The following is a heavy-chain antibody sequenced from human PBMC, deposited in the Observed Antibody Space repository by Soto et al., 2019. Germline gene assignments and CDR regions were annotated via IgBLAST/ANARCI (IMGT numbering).Heavy chain of an antibody. J-gene: IGHJ3*02. CDR3: ARIEYYYAFDI. D-gene: IGHD3-10*01. Sequence: EVQLVEAGGGLIQPGGSLRLSCAASGFTVNTYYMSWVRQAPGKGLEWVSVIYTAGSTYYADSVKGRFTISRDISNNTLYLQMNSLRAEDTAVYYCARIEYYYAFDIWGQGTLVTVSS. CDR2: IYTAGST. CDR1: GFTVNTYY. V-gene: IGHV3-53*01.